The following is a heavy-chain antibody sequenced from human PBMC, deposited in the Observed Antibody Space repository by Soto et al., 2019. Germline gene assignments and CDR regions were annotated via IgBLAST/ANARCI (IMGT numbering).Heavy chain of an antibody. V-gene: IGHV1-69*02. D-gene: IGHD1-1*01. CDR2: IIPILGIA. Sequence: ASVKVSCKASGGTFSIYTISWVRQAPGQGLEWMGRIIPILGIANYAQKFQGRVTITADKSTSTAYMELSSLRAEDTAVYYCARLEFDYYFDYWGQGTPVTVSS. CDR1: GGTFSIYT. J-gene: IGHJ4*02. CDR3: ARLEFDYYFDY.